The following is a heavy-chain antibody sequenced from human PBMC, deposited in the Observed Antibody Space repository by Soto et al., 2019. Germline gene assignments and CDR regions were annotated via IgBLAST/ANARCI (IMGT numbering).Heavy chain of an antibody. Sequence: PSETLSLTCSVSGGSITSNHWWSWVRQAPGKGLEWIGEIFHRGTSHHNPSLESRVTLSVDKSKNQFSPMLTSVTAADTAVYYCASKYCPSTICYLFDNWGQGALVTVSS. D-gene: IGHD2-15*01. CDR1: GGSITSNHW. V-gene: IGHV4-4*02. CDR2: IFHRGTS. J-gene: IGHJ4*02. CDR3: ASKYCPSTICYLFDN.